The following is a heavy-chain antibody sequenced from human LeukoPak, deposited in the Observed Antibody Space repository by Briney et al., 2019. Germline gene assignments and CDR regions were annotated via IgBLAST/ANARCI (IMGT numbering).Heavy chain of an antibody. D-gene: IGHD3-10*01. CDR2: VYPGNSHT. CDR1: GSIFANYW. J-gene: IGHJ3*01. V-gene: IGHV5-51*01. CDR3: ARYTIVRGILGSGGAFDV. Sequence: GESLKISCMGSGSIFANYWIGWVRQMPGRGLEWMGIVYPGNSHTKYSPSFQGQVTISADKSLNTAYMQWSSLEASDTAMYYCARYTIVRGILGSGGAFDVWGQGSMVTVAS.